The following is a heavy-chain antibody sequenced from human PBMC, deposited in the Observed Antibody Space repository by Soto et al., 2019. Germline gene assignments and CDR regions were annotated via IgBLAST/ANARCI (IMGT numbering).Heavy chain of an antibody. J-gene: IGHJ4*02. CDR1: GGSISSYY. V-gene: IGHV4-59*01. CDR3: ARGESRYYYDSSGPYNY. Sequence: QVQLQESGPGLVKPSETLSLTCTVSGGSISSYYWSWIRQPPGKGLEWIGYIYYSGSTNYNPSLKSQVTISVDTSKNQFSLKVSSVTAADTAVYYCARGESRYYYDSSGPYNYWGQGTLVTVSS. D-gene: IGHD3-22*01. CDR2: IYYSGST.